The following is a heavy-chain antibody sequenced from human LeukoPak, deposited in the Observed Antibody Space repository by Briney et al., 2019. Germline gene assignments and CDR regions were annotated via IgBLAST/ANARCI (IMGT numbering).Heavy chain of an antibody. V-gene: IGHV3-23*01. CDR1: GFTFSSYW. CDR3: ANFERTVAGPYNWFDP. J-gene: IGHJ5*02. CDR2: ISDSGGYT. Sequence: GGSLRLSCAASGFTFSSYWMSWVRQAPGKGLEWVAAISDSGGYTYYADSVKGRFTISRDNSKNMLYLQMNNLRAEDTAVYYCANFERTVAGPYNWFDPWGQGTLVTVSS. D-gene: IGHD6-19*01.